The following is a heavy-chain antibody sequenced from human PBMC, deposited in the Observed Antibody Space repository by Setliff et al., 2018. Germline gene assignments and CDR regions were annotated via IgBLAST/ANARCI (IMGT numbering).Heavy chain of an antibody. CDR3: VRGSGPRVVVAMPFDY. CDR1: GNRFTDYN. D-gene: IGHD2-2*01. Sequence: ASVKVSCKASGNRFTDYNLHWVRQAPGQGLEWMGWINPNSGDTHSAQKFQGRVTMTRDTSINTAYMELSSLTSDDTAFYYCVRGSGPRVVVAMPFDYWGQGTPVTVSS. J-gene: IGHJ4*02. V-gene: IGHV1-2*02. CDR2: INPNSGDT.